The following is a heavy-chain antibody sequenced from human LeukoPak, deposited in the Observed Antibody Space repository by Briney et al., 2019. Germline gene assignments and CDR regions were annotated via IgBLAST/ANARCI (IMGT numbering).Heavy chain of an antibody. J-gene: IGHJ4*02. CDR1: GGSISSGDYY. V-gene: IGHV4-30-4*08. Sequence: PSETLSLTCTVSGGSISSGDYYWSWIRQPPGKGLEWIGYIYYSGSTYYNPSLKSRVTISVDTSKNQFSLKLSSVTAADTAVYYCARVLDYHDSSGSGEPTFDYWGQGTLVTVSS. CDR2: IYYSGST. CDR3: ARVLDYHDSSGSGEPTFDY. D-gene: IGHD3-22*01.